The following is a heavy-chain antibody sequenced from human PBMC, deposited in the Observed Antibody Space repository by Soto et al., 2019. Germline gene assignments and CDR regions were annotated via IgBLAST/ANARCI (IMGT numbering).Heavy chain of an antibody. CDR2: IYWDVDK. J-gene: IGHJ5*02. D-gene: IGHD3-3*01. CDR3: AHRATMTIFGLIIDNGIWFDP. Sequence: QINLIESGPTLVKPTQTLTLTCTFSGFSLSTSGAAVGWVRQPPGRALEWLALIYWDVDKRYKASLGNRLTITKDTSMNQVVLTLTNVDPADTATYYCAHRATMTIFGLIIDNGIWFDPWGQGTRVIVSS. V-gene: IGHV2-5*02. CDR1: GFSLSTSGAA.